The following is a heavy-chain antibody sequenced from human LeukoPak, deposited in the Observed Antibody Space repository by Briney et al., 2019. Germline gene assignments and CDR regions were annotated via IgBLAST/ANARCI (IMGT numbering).Heavy chain of an antibody. CDR3: ARGSCTNGVSYHFDY. J-gene: IGHJ4*02. D-gene: IGHD2-8*01. CDR2: IRIKAYGGTT. V-gene: IGHV3-49*04. CDR1: GFTFGDYA. Sequence: PGGSLRLSCTASGFTFGDYAMSWVRQAPGKGLEWVGFIRIKAYGGTTEYAASVKGRFTISRDDSKSIAYLQMNSLKTEDTAVYYCARGSCTNGVSYHFDYWGQGTLVTVSS.